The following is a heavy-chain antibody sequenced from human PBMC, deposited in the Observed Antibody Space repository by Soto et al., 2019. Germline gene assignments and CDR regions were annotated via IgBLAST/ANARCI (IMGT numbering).Heavy chain of an antibody. Sequence: GGSLRLSCAASGFTFSSYSMNWFRQAPGEGLEWVSYISSSSSTIYYADSVKGRFTISRDNAKNSLYLQMNSLRDEDTAVYYCASMYEYQLNYYYYGMDVWGQGTTVTVSS. D-gene: IGHD2-2*01. J-gene: IGHJ6*02. V-gene: IGHV3-48*02. CDR1: GFTFSSYS. CDR2: ISSSSSTI. CDR3: ASMYEYQLNYYYYGMDV.